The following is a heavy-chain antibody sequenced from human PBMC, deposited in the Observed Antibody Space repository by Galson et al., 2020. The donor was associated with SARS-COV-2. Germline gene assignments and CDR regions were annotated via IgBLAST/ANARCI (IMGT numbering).Heavy chain of an antibody. CDR3: TRDNRHIDYDDRSGSYFAY. D-gene: IGHD3-22*01. CDR1: GFSFSRYG. CDR2: IYFEGSNK. Sequence: GESLKISCATSGFSFSRYGMHWVRQAPGKGLEWVAVIYFEGSNKYYGDSVKGRFAISRDNSKNTLYLQMNSLRAEDTAVYYCTRDNRHIDYDDRSGSYFAYWGQGTLVTVSS. V-gene: IGHV3-33*01. J-gene: IGHJ4*02.